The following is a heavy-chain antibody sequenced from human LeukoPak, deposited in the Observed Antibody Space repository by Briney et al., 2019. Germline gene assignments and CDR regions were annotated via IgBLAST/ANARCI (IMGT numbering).Heavy chain of an antibody. CDR2: MNPNSGNT. J-gene: IGHJ3*01. Sequence: GASVKVSCKASGYTFTSYDINWVRQATGQGLEWMGWMNPNSGNTGYAQKFQGRVTITRNTSISTAYMELSSLRSEDTAVYYCAKVWGNKSSPFAFYYWGQGTMVTVSS. V-gene: IGHV1-8*03. CDR1: GYTFTSYD. D-gene: IGHD2/OR15-2a*01. CDR3: AKVWGNKSSPFAFYY.